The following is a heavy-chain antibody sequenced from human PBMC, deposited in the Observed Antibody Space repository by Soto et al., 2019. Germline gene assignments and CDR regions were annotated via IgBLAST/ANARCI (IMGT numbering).Heavy chain of an antibody. J-gene: IGHJ3*02. D-gene: IGHD3-22*01. Sequence: GESLKISCKGSGYSFTSYWIGWVRQMPGKGLEWMGIIYPGDSDTRYSPSFQGQVTISADKSISTAYLQWSSLKASDTAMYYYARLPYYYDIRVYWDVFEIWGKGTMVTVSS. CDR1: GYSFTSYW. CDR3: ARLPYYYDIRVYWDVFEI. V-gene: IGHV5-51*01. CDR2: IYPGDSDT.